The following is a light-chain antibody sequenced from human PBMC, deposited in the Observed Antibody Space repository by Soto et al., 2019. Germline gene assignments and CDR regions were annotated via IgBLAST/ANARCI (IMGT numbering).Light chain of an antibody. CDR1: SSNIGAGYE. V-gene: IGLV1-40*01. Sequence: QSVLTQPPSVSEAPGQRVTISCTGSSSNIGAGYEAHWYQQVPGTAPKLLIYENNNRPSGVPDRFSGSKSGTSASLAITGLQAEHEADYYCQSYDSSLSGYVFGTGTKLTVL. J-gene: IGLJ1*01. CDR2: ENN. CDR3: QSYDSSLSGYV.